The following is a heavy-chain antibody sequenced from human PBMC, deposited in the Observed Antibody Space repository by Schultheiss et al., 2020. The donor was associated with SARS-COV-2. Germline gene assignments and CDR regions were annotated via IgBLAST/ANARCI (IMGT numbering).Heavy chain of an antibody. CDR3: AREPPYDVLTGYYAYGMDV. V-gene: IGHV3-7*01. CDR2: INLDGSDK. CDR1: GFTFNNYF. D-gene: IGHD3-9*01. Sequence: GGSLRLSCVGSGFTFNNYFMSWVRQAPGKGLEWVANINLDGSDKHYVGSVKGRFTISRDNAKESLYLEMRSLRAEDTAIYYCAREPPYDVLTGYYAYGMDVWGQGTTVTVSS. J-gene: IGHJ6*02.